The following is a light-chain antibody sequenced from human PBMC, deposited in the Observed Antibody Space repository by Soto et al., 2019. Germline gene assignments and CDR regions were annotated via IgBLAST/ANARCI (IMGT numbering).Light chain of an antibody. CDR3: SSYAGSNTPYV. J-gene: IGLJ1*01. CDR2: EVD. Sequence: SVLTQPPSASGPPGQSVTISCTGTSSDVCAYKYVSLYQQHPGKAPKLMIYEVDKRPSGVPDRFSGSKSGNTASLTVSGLQAEDEADYYCSSYAGSNTPYVFGTGTKVTVL. V-gene: IGLV2-8*01. CDR1: SSDVCAYKY.